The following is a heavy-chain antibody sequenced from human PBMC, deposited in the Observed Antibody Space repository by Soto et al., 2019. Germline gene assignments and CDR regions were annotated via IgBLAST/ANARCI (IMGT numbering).Heavy chain of an antibody. D-gene: IGHD1-7*01. V-gene: IGHV3-33*01. CDR1: GFTFSDYG. CDR3: ARDRAAGTTSLFDP. Sequence: QVQLVESGGGVVPPGRSLRLSCAASGFTFSDYGMHWVRQAPGKGLEWVAVIWYDGSNKYYADSVKGRFTISRDNFKTTLYLQMNSLRAEDTAVYYCARDRAAGTTSLFDPWGQGTRVTVSS. J-gene: IGHJ5*02. CDR2: IWYDGSNK.